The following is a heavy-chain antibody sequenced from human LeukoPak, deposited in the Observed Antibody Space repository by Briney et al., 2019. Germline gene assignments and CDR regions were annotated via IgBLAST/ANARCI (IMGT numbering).Heavy chain of an antibody. V-gene: IGHV3-66*02. CDR1: GFTVSSNY. CDR2: IYSGGST. J-gene: IGHJ4*02. D-gene: IGHD2-15*01. Sequence: PGGSLRLSCAASGFTVSSNYMSWVRQAPGKGLEWVSVIYSGGSTYYADSAKGRFTISRDNSKNTLYLQMNSLRAEDTAVYYCATQNYCSGGSCYSIYFDYWGQGTLVTVSS. CDR3: ATQNYCSGGSCYSIYFDY.